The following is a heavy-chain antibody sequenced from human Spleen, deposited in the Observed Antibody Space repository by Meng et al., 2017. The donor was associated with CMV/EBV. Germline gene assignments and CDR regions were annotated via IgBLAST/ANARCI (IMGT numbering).Heavy chain of an antibody. V-gene: IGHV1-18*01. CDR2: ISVYNGNT. D-gene: IGHD3-3*01. Sequence: KASGYKFTGYGISWVRQAPGQGLEWMGGISVYNGNTNYPQRIQGRVTLTTDTTTSTAYMELRSLRADDTAVYYWAKVYECWSPFDYWGQGTLVTVSS. CDR3: AKVYECWSPFDY. CDR1: GYKFTGYG. J-gene: IGHJ4*02.